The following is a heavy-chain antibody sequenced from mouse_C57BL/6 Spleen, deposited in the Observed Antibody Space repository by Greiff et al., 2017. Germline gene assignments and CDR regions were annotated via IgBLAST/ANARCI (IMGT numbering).Heavy chain of an antibody. Sequence: VQLQQSGAELVKPGASVKLSCKASGFTFTEYTIHWVKQRPGQGLEWIGWFYPGSGSIAYNEKFKDKATLTADKSSSTVYMEVIILTTEDTAVYFCARHEEVLLSFAYWGQGTLVTVSA. CDR2: FYPGSGSI. J-gene: IGHJ3*01. CDR1: GFTFTEYT. V-gene: IGHV1-62-2*01. D-gene: IGHD6-1*01. CDR3: ARHEEVLLSFAY.